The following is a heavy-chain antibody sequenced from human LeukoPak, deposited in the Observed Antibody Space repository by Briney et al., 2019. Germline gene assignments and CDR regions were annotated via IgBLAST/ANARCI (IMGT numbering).Heavy chain of an antibody. V-gene: IGHV4-30-4*01. CDR2: IYYSGST. D-gene: IGHD6-6*01. J-gene: IGHJ3*02. CDR1: GGSISSGGYY. CDR3: ARDSLVQDAFDI. Sequence: PSETLSLTCTVSGGSISSGGYYWSWIRQPPGKGLEWIGYIYYSGSTYYNPSLKSRVTISVDTSKNQFSLKLSSVTAADTAVYYCARDSLVQDAFDIWGQGTMVTVSS.